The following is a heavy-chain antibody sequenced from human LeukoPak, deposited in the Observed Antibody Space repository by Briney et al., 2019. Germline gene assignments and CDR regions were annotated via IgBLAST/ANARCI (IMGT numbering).Heavy chain of an antibody. Sequence: SETLSLTCAVSGYSISSGYYWGWIRQPPGKGLEWIGSIYHSGSTYYNPSLKSRVTILVDTSKNQFSLKLSSVTAADTAVYYCVSRGYCSGGSCYAAFDIWGQGTMVTVSS. CDR2: IYHSGST. CDR3: VSRGYCSGGSCYAAFDI. V-gene: IGHV4-38-2*01. CDR1: GYSISSGYY. J-gene: IGHJ3*02. D-gene: IGHD2-15*01.